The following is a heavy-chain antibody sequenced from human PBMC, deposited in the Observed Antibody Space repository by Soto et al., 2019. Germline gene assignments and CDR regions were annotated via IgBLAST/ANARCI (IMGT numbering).Heavy chain of an antibody. V-gene: IGHV3-72*01. J-gene: IGHJ4*02. Sequence: EVQLVESGGGLVQPGGSLRLSCAASGFTFSARYMDWVRQAPGKGLECVGRIRDVANSYITEYAASVKGRFTVSRDDSNNLVYLQMNSLKTEDTAVYYCARALRGSYGGKNPIDHWGQGTLVSVSS. CDR2: IRDVANSYIT. D-gene: IGHD4-17*01. CDR3: ARALRGSYGGKNPIDH. CDR1: GFTFSARY.